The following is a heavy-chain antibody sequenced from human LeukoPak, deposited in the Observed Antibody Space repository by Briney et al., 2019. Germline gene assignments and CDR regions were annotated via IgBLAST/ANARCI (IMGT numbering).Heavy chain of an antibody. CDR3: AKKKTASPFDY. J-gene: IGHJ4*02. V-gene: IGHV3-30*18. CDR2: ISYDGSNK. D-gene: IGHD2-21*02. Sequence: PGGSLRLSCAASGFTFSSYGMHWVRQAPGKGLEWVAVISYDGSNKYYADSVKGRFTISRDSSKNTLYLQMNSLRAEDTAVYYCAKKKTASPFDYWGQGTLVTVSS. CDR1: GFTFSSYG.